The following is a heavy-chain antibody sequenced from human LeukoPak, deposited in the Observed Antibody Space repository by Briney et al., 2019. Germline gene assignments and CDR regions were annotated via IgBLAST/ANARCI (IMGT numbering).Heavy chain of an antibody. D-gene: IGHD5-18*01. V-gene: IGHV4-59*12. CDR1: GGSISSYY. Sequence: SETLSLTCTVSGGSISSYYWSWIRQPPGKGLEWIGYIYYSGSTKYNPSLKSRVTISVDTSKNQFSLRLSSVTAADTAMYYCARDGSTAMIRFPFDYWGQGTLVTVSS. CDR2: IYYSGST. J-gene: IGHJ4*02. CDR3: ARDGSTAMIRFPFDY.